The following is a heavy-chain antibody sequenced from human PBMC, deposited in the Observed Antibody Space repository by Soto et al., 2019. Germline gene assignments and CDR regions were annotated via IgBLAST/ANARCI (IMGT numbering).Heavy chain of an antibody. D-gene: IGHD3-10*01. CDR3: ARAPDYGLGSSRRYWYLHL. V-gene: IGHV3-30-3*01. J-gene: IGHJ2*01. CDR1: GITFVTYA. CDR2: ISYDGNYK. Sequence: PGGSLRLSCAASGITFVTYAMHWVRRAPGKGLEWVAVISYDGNYKYYADSVQGRFTISRDNSKNTLYLQMNSLRAEDTAVYYCARAPDYGLGSSRRYWYLHLSGPGTLVTVYS.